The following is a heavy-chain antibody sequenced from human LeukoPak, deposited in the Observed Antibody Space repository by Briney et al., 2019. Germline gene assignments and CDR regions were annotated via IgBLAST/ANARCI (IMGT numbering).Heavy chain of an antibody. D-gene: IGHD3-10*01. CDR2: INLDGSSA. J-gene: IGHJ4*02. CDR1: GFTFSNYW. V-gene: IGHV3-74*01. Sequence: TGGSLRLSCAASGFTFSNYWMHWVRQAPGKGLVWVSRINLDGSSATYADSVKGRFTISRDNAKNTLYLQMNSLSVEDTAVYYCASGFLSGRGVVGYWGQGTLVTVSS. CDR3: ASGFLSGRGVVGY.